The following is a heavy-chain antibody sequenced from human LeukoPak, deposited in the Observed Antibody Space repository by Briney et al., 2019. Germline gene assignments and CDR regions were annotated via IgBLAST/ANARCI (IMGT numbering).Heavy chain of an antibody. CDR1: GFSLSTSGVG. Sequence: SGPTLVNPTQTLTLTCTFSGFSLSTSGVGVGWIRQPPGKALEWLALIYWNDDKRYSPSLKSRLTITKDTSKNQVVLTMTNMDPVDTATYYCAHRRTGYSGGWYAWFDPWGQRTLVTVSS. CDR3: AHRRTGYSGGWYAWFDP. J-gene: IGHJ5*02. D-gene: IGHD6-19*01. CDR2: IYWNDDK. V-gene: IGHV2-5*01.